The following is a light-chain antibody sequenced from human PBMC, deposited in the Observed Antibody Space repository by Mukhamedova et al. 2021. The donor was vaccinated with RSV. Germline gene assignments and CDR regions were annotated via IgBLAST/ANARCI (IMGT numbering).Light chain of an antibody. J-gene: IGLJ3*02. CDR2: DVS. V-gene: IGLV2-14*03. Sequence: YVSWYQQHPGNAPKLLIYDVSDRPLGVSYRFSGFKSGNTASLTNSVLQAEDEADYYCSSYTQSDSLVFGGATKVTAL. CDR3: SSYTQSDSLV. CDR1: Y.